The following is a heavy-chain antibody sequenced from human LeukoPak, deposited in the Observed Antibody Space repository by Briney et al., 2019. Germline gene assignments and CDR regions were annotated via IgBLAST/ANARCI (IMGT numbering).Heavy chain of an antibody. V-gene: IGHV1-18*01. CDR2: ISAYNGNT. CDR1: GYTFTSYG. CDR3: AVAGPGHWFDP. Sequence: ASVEVSCKASGYTFTSYGISWVRQAPGQGLEWMGWISAYNGNTNYAQKLQGRVTMTTDTSTTTAYMDLKTLRSDDTAVYYCAVAGPGHWFDPWGQGTLVTVSS. J-gene: IGHJ5*02.